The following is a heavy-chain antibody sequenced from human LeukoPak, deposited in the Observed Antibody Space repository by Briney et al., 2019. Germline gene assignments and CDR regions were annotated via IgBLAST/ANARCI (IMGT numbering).Heavy chain of an antibody. CDR2: IYYSGST. Sequence: SETLSLTXTVSGGSISSSSYYWGWIRQPPGKGLEWIGSIYYSGSTYYNPSLKSRVTISVDTSKNQFSLKLSSMTAADTAVYYCARAGDPAMIVVVITADAFDIWGQGTMVTVSS. V-gene: IGHV4-39*01. J-gene: IGHJ3*02. D-gene: IGHD3-22*01. CDR1: GGSISSSSYY. CDR3: ARAGDPAMIVVVITADAFDI.